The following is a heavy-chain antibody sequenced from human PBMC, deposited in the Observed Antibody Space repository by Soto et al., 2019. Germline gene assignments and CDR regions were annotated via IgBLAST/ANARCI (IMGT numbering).Heavy chain of an antibody. D-gene: IGHD2-2*01. CDR3: AKGQHCSSTSCYFYYYGVDV. Sequence: GGSLRLSCAASGFTFSTYVMHWVRQAPGKGLEWVAAISYDGSKKYYADSVKGRLTISRDNSKNTVYLQMNSLRGEDTAVYYCAKGQHCSSTSCYFYYYGVDVWGQGTTVPVSS. J-gene: IGHJ6*02. V-gene: IGHV3-30*18. CDR1: GFTFSTYV. CDR2: ISYDGSKK.